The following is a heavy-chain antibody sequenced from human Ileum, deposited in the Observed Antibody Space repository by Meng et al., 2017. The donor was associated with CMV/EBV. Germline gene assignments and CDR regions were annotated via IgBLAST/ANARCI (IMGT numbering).Heavy chain of an antibody. J-gene: IGHJ3*02. V-gene: IGHV3-7*01. Sequence: GGSLRLSCAASGFTFSTTWMTWVRQAPGRGLEWVANIWRDGSGEHYLDSVKGRFTISRDNAKNSLYLQMNSLRVEDTAVYYCARDREFYVFDIWGLGTMVTVSS. CDR1: GFTFSTTW. CDR2: IWRDGSGE. D-gene: IGHD2/OR15-2a*01. CDR3: ARDREFYVFDI.